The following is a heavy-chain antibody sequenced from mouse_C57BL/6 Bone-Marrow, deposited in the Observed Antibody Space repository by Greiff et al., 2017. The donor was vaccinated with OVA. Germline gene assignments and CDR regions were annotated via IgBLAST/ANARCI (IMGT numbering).Heavy chain of an antibody. CDR2: LNPGSGGT. CDR1: GYAFTNYL. J-gene: IGHJ2*01. CDR3: ARAGIYYYGSSYDYFDY. Sequence: QVQLKQSGAELVRPGTSVKVSCKASGYAFTNYLIEWVKQRPGQGLEWIGVLNPGSGGTNYNEKFKGKATLTADKSSSTAYMQLSSLTSEDSAVYFCARAGIYYYGSSYDYFDYWGQGTTLTVSS. D-gene: IGHD1-1*01. V-gene: IGHV1-54*01.